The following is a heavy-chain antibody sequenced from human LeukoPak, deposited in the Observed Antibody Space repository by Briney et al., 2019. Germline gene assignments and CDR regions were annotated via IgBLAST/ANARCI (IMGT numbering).Heavy chain of an antibody. D-gene: IGHD4-23*01. J-gene: IGHJ4*02. V-gene: IGHV7-4-1*02. CDR3: ARPIYGGNRGVDY. CDR1: GYTFTTYA. CDR2: INTNTGNP. Sequence: ASVKVSCKASGYTFTTYAMNWVRQAPGQGLEWMGWINTNTGNPTYAQGFTGRFVFSLDTSVSTAYLHISSLKAEDTAVHYCARPIYGGNRGVDYWGQGTLVTVSS.